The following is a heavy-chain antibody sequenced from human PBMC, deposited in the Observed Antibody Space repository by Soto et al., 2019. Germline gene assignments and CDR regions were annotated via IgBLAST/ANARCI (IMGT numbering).Heavy chain of an antibody. Sequence: WGSLRLSCAASGFTFSSYAMSWVRQAPGKGLEWVSAISGSGGSTYYADSVKGRFTISRDNSKNTLYLQMNSLRAEDTAVYYCAKDRLNLPPVGATHLDYWGQGTLVTVSS. D-gene: IGHD1-26*01. CDR2: ISGSGGST. CDR3: AKDRLNLPPVGATHLDY. J-gene: IGHJ4*02. CDR1: GFTFSSYA. V-gene: IGHV3-23*01.